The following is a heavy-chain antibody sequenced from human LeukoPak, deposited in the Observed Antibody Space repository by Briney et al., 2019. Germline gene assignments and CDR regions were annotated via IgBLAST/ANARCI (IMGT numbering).Heavy chain of an antibody. V-gene: IGHV3-7*03. Sequence: GGSLRLSCVASGFTFGKYWMSWVRQAPGKGLEWVANIKLDGSEKNYVDSVKGRFTISRDNTKNSLYLQMNSLRVEDTAVFYCARGSSWGPFDYWGQGTLVTVSS. CDR3: ARGSSWGPFDY. CDR1: GFTFGKYW. D-gene: IGHD6-13*01. CDR2: IKLDGSEK. J-gene: IGHJ4*02.